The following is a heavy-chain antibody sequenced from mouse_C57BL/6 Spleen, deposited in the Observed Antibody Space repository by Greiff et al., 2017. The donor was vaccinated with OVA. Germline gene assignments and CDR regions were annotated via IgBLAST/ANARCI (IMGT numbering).Heavy chain of an antibody. D-gene: IGHD1-1*01. CDR3: ARVFTTVVAYYFDY. Sequence: EVQLQQSGPGLVKPSQSLSLTCSVTGYSITSGYYWNWIRQFPGNQLEWMGYISYDGSNNYNPSLKNRISITRDTSKNQFFLKLNSVTTEDTATYYCARVFTTVVAYYFDYWGQGTTLTVSS. J-gene: IGHJ2*01. CDR2: ISYDGSN. CDR1: GYSITSGYY. V-gene: IGHV3-6*01.